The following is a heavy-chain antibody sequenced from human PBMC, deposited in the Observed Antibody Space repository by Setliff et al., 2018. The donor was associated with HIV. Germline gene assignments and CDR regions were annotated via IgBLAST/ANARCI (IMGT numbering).Heavy chain of an antibody. CDR2: VSPDGYEK. V-gene: IGHV3-11*03. CDR3: ARAYNVYDYRFDSSGYDY. J-gene: IGHJ4*02. Sequence: LSLTCAFYGGSFSSYYWGWIRQPPGKGLEWVADVSPDGYEKRYADFVKGRFTVSTDNAKNSLFLQMNSLKAEDTAVYYCARAYNVYDYRFDSSGYDYWGQGTLVTVSS. CDR1: GGSFSSYY. D-gene: IGHD3-22*01.